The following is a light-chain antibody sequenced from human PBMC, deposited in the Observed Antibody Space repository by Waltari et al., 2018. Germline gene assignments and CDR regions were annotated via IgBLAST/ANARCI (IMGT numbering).Light chain of an antibody. V-gene: IGLV2-14*01. J-gene: IGLJ3*02. CDR1: TSDVGGYNY. CDR3: SSYTRSTTLV. Sequence: QSALTQPASVSGSPGQSITISCTGTTSDVGGYNYVSWYQQHPGSAPDLILSEVSNRPSGVSNRFSGSKSGTTASLTISGLQAEDEADYYCSSYTRSTTLVFGGGTKLTVL. CDR2: EVS.